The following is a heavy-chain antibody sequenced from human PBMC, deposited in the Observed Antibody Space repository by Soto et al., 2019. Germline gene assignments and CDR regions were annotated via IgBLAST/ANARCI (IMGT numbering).Heavy chain of an antibody. Sequence: PGGSLRLSCAASGFIFSNYAMSWVRQAPGKGLEWVSSIGGRGGTTYYAESVKGRLTSSRDNSKNTLYLQMNSLRVEDTAVYYCAKGGDYHYYGMDVWGQGTTVTVSS. J-gene: IGHJ6*02. V-gene: IGHV3-23*01. CDR2: IGGRGGTT. CDR1: GFIFSNYA. CDR3: AKGGDYHYYGMDV.